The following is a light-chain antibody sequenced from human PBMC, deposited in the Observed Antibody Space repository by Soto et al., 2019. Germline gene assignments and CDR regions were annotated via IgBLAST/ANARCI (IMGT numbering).Light chain of an antibody. J-gene: IGKJ1*01. CDR2: DAS. CDR1: QSVSSY. V-gene: IGKV3-11*01. Sequence: DIVLTQSPATLSLSPGERATLSCRASQSVSSYLAWYQQKPGQAPRLLIYDASNRATGIPARFSGSGSGTDFTLTISSLEPEDFATYYCQQYDTYSRTFGQGTKVDIK. CDR3: QQYDTYSRT.